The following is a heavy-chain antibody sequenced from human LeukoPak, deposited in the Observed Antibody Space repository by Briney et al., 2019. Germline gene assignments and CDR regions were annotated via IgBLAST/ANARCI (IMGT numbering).Heavy chain of an antibody. Sequence: SETLSLTCTVSGGSISSSSYYWGWIRQPPGKGLEWIGSIYYSGSTYYNPSLKSRVTISVDTSKNQFSLKLNSVTAADTAVYYCAREGPQGRTPNWFDPWGQGTLVTVSP. J-gene: IGHJ5*02. CDR2: IYYSGST. V-gene: IGHV4-39*07. CDR3: AREGPQGRTPNWFDP. D-gene: IGHD2-15*01. CDR1: GGSISSSSYY.